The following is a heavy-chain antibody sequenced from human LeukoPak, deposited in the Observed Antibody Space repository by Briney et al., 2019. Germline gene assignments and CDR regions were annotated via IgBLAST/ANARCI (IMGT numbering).Heavy chain of an antibody. Sequence: SETLSLTCAVSGGSISSGGYSWSWIRQPPGKGLEWIGYIYHSGSTYYNPSLKSRVTISVDRSRNQFSLKLSSVTAADTAVYYCATSSTGRFGELDYWGQGTLVTVSS. V-gene: IGHV4-30-2*01. J-gene: IGHJ4*02. CDR1: GGSISSGGYS. D-gene: IGHD3-10*01. CDR2: IYHSGST. CDR3: ATSSTGRFGELDY.